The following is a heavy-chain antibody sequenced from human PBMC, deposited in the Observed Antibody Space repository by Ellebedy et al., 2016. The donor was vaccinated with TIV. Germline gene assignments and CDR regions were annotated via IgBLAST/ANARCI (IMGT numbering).Heavy chain of an antibody. J-gene: IGHJ2*01. CDR1: GGSITSFY. CDR2: IHYSGYT. CDR3: ARDAWGGNTGQGDYWYFDL. V-gene: IGHV4-59*01. D-gene: IGHD4-23*01. Sequence: SETLSLTCSVSGGSITSFYWSWIRQSPGKGLEWIGYIHYSGYTNYNPSLKSRVTISVDTSKNLFSLRLSTVTAADTAVYYCARDAWGGNTGQGDYWYFDLWGRGTLVTVSS.